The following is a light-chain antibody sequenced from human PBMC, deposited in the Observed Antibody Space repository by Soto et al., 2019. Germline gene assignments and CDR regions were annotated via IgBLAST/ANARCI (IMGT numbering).Light chain of an antibody. CDR2: GAS. V-gene: IGKV3-20*01. J-gene: IGKJ3*01. CDR3: QQYGRSPFT. Sequence: EIVVTQSPGPLSLSPGERATLSCRASQSVSIRYLAWYQQKHGQAPRLLIYGASSRATGIPGRFSGSGSGTDFTLTISRLEPEDFAVYYCQQYGRSPFTFGPGTKVDIK. CDR1: QSVSIRY.